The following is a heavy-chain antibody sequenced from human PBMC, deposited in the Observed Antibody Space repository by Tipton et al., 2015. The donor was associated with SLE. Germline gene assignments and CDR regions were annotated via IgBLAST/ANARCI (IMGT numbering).Heavy chain of an antibody. D-gene: IGHD6-13*01. V-gene: IGHV3-33*06. CDR3: VKDGTRAAAEEYYYYYGMDV. Sequence: FTISRDNSKNTLYLQMNSLRAEDTAVYYCVKDGTRAAAEEYYYYYGMDVWGQGTTVTVSS. J-gene: IGHJ6*02.